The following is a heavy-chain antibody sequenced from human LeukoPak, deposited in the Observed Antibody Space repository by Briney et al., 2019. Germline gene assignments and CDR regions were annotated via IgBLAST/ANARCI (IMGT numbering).Heavy chain of an antibody. V-gene: IGHV4-30-2*01. CDR2: IYHSGST. CDR3: ARVGYSYGIDY. CDR1: GGSISSGGYY. D-gene: IGHD5-18*01. Sequence: PSQTLSLTCTVSGGSISSGGYYWSWIRQPPGKGLEWIGYIYHSGSTYYNPSLKSRVTISVDRSKNQFSLKLSSVTAADTAVYYCARVGYSYGIDYWGQGTLVTVSS. J-gene: IGHJ4*02.